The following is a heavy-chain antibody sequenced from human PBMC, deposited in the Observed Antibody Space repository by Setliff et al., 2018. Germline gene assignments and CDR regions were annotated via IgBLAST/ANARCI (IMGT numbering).Heavy chain of an antibody. V-gene: IGHV5-51*01. CDR1: GYSFTSYW. D-gene: IGHD5-12*01. CDR3: ARNRVALYDAFDI. CDR2: IYPGDSDT. J-gene: IGHJ3*02. Sequence: PGESLKISCKGSGYSFTSYWIGWVRQMPGKGLEWMGIIYPGDSDTRYSPSFQGQVTISADRSITTAYLQWSSRKASDTAIYYCARNRVALYDAFDIWGQGTMVTVSS.